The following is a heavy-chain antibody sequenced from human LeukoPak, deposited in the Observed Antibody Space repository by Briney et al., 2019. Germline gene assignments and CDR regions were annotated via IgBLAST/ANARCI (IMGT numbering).Heavy chain of an antibody. Sequence: TGGSLRLSCVASGFTFSNYDMNWVRQVPGKGLEWVSYISNSGSSKYYVDSVKGRFTISRGNAKNSLYLQMNSLRAEDTAVYYCASLTVTGGSLSDYWGQGTLVTVSS. V-gene: IGHV3-48*03. CDR2: ISNSGSSK. CDR1: GFTFSNYD. CDR3: ASLTVTGGSLSDY. J-gene: IGHJ4*02. D-gene: IGHD2-15*01.